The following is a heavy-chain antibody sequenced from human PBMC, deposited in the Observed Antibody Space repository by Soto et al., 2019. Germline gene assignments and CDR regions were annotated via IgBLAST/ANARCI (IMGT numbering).Heavy chain of an antibody. CDR1: GFTFSDYY. CDR3: AREVAATHLYYYYYMDV. V-gene: IGHV3-11*01. Sequence: GGSLRLSCAASGFTFSDYYMSWIRQAPGKGLEWVSYISSSGSTIYYADSVKGRFTISRDNAKNSLYLQMNSLRAEDTAVYYCAREVAATHLYYYYYMDVWGKGTTVTVSS. CDR2: ISSSGSTI. J-gene: IGHJ6*03. D-gene: IGHD2-15*01.